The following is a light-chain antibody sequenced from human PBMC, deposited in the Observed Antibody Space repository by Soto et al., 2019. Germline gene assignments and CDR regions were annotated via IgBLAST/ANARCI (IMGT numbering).Light chain of an antibody. V-gene: IGLV2-14*03. CDR3: TSYSSGSTHVI. J-gene: IGLJ2*01. CDR1: XSDXGDYDY. Sequence: QSALTQPASVSGSPGQSITLSCTGTXSDXGDYDYVSWYQRHPGKAPKLIIYDVNNRPSGVSDRFSGSKSGNTASLTISGLQAEDEADYYCTSYSSGSTHVIFGGGTKLTVL. CDR2: DVN.